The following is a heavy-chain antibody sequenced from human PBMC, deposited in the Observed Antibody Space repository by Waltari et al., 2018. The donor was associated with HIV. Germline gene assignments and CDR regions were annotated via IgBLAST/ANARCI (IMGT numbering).Heavy chain of an antibody. CDR1: GYTPTELS. J-gene: IGHJ5*02. CDR2: FDPEDGET. CDR3: AVGRFDP. V-gene: IGHV1-24*01. Sequence: QDQLVRSGDEVKKPGASGKVACKVAGYTPTELSMHWVRQAPGKGREWMGGFDPEDGETIYAQKFQGRVTMTEDTSTDTAYMELSSLRSEDTAVYYCAVGRFDPWGQGTLVTVSS.